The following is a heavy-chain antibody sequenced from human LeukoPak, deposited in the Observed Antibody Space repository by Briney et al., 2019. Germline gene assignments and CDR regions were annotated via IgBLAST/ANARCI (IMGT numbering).Heavy chain of an antibody. CDR3: ARADYYDSSGYSDY. J-gene: IGHJ4*02. CDR1: GYTFTSYG. D-gene: IGHD3-22*01. Sequence: ASVTVSCTASGYTFTSYGISWVRQAPGQGLEWMGWISAYNGNTNYAQKLQGRVTMTTDTSTSTAYMELRSLRSDDTAVYYCARADYYDSSGYSDYWGQGTLVTVSS. CDR2: ISAYNGNT. V-gene: IGHV1-18*01.